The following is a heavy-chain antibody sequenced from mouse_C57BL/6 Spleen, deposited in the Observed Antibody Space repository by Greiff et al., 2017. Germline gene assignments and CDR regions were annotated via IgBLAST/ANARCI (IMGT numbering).Heavy chain of an antibody. D-gene: IGHD2-4*01. CDR2: ISGGGGNT. CDR3: ARPVYDYGAMDY. V-gene: IGHV5-9*01. Sequence: EVNVVESGGGLVKPGGSLKLSCAASGFTFSSYTMSWVRQTPEKRLEWVATISGGGGNTYYPDSVKGRFTISRDNAKNTLYLQMSSLRSEDTALYYCARPVYDYGAMDYWGQGTSVTVSS. CDR1: GFTFSSYT. J-gene: IGHJ4*01.